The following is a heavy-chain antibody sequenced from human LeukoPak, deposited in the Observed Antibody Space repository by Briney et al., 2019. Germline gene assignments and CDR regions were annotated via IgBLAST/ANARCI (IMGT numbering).Heavy chain of an antibody. CDR3: TSHAAFDP. CDR1: GFTFNNAW. V-gene: IGHV3-15*01. J-gene: IGHJ5*02. Sequence: GGSLRLSCAASGFTFNNAWMNWVRQAPGEGLEWVGRIKSKNVGGTTDYAAPVKGRFTISRDDSKNTVHLQMSSLKIEDTAVYYCTSHAAFDPWGQGTLVTVSS. CDR2: IKSKNVGGTT.